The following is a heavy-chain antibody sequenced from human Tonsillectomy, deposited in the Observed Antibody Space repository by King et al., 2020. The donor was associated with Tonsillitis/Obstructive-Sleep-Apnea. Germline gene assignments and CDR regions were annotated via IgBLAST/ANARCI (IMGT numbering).Heavy chain of an antibody. D-gene: IGHD3-16*01. CDR2: IKQDGSDK. CDR1: RFTFSDYL. V-gene: IGHV3-7*01. Sequence: VQLVESGGGLVQPGGSLRLSCAASRFTFSDYLMSWVRQAPGKGPEWVANIKQDGSDKYYVDSVRGRFTISRDNAKNSLYLQMNRRGVEDTAVYYCARDGGVGEGDVWGKGTTVTVSS. J-gene: IGHJ6*04. CDR3: ARDGGVGEGDV.